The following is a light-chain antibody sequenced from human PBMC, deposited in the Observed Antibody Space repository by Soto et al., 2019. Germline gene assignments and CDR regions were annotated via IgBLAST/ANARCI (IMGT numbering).Light chain of an antibody. J-gene: IGKJ1*01. CDR1: QSVSGY. CDR2: EAS. V-gene: IGKV3D-20*01. Sequence: EIVLTHSPATLSLSPWEIATLSCGASQSVSGYLAWYQQKPGQAPRLLIYEASSRATGIPDRFSGGGSGTDFTLSISKVEPEDFAVYYCQQYGSSPQTFGHGTKVDIK. CDR3: QQYGSSPQT.